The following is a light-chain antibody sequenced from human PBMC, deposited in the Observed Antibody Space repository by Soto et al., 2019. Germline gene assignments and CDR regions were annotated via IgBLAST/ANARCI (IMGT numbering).Light chain of an antibody. Sequence: EIVLTQSPATLSLSPGERATLSCRASQSVSSYLAWYQQKPGQAPRLLIYDASNRATGIPARFSGSGSGTDFTLTISSLEPEDSAVYYCQQRSKWPGALTFGGGNKVEIK. V-gene: IGKV3-11*01. CDR2: DAS. CDR3: QQRSKWPGALT. CDR1: QSVSSY. J-gene: IGKJ4*01.